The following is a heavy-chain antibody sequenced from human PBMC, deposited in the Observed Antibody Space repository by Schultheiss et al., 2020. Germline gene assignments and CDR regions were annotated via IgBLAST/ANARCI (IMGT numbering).Heavy chain of an antibody. V-gene: IGHV3-33*08. CDR1: GFTFSSYG. D-gene: IGHD6-19*01. CDR3: ARDTTVAGHGTCDY. CDR2: IWYDGSNK. J-gene: IGHJ4*02. Sequence: GESLKISCAASGFTFSSYGMHWVRQAPGKGLEWVAVIWYDGSNKYYADSVKGRFTISRDNAKNSLYLQMNSLRDEDTAVYYCARDTTVAGHGTCDYWGQGTLVTVSS.